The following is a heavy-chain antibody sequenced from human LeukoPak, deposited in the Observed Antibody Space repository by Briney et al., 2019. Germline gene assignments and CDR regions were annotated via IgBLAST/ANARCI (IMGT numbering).Heavy chain of an antibody. CDR2: IYYSGST. V-gene: IGHV4-31*03. D-gene: IGHD2-8*02. J-gene: IGHJ3*02. CDR1: GGSISSGGYY. Sequence: SRTLSLTCTVSGGSISSGGYYWSWIRQHPGKGLEWIGYIYYSGSTYYNPSLKSRVTISVDTSKNQFSLKLSSVTAADTAVYYCARDAGTPPLLYWGNYAFDIWGQGTMVTVSS. CDR3: ARDAGTPPLLYWGNYAFDI.